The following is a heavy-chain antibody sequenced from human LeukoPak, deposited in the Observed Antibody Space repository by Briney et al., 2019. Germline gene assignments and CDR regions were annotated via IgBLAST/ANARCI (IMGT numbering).Heavy chain of an antibody. V-gene: IGHV1-46*01. CDR2: INPRGDIT. CDR1: GSTFTWFP. J-gene: IGHJ5*02. CDR3: ARPAYCDGTNCGYWLDP. D-gene: IGHD2-21*01. Sequence: ASVKVSCKTYGSTFTWFPIHWVRQAPGQGLEWVGTINPRGDITSYAQRFQGRVTLTEDTSTSTFYMELSSLTSDDTAVYFCARPAYCDGTNCGYWLDPWGPGTLVTVSS.